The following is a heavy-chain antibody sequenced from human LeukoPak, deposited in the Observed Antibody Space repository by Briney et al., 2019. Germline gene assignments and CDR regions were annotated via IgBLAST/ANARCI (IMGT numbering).Heavy chain of an antibody. V-gene: IGHV3-21*01. J-gene: IGHJ4*02. CDR3: ARDYATTGRKHFDY. CDR2: ISSSSSYI. D-gene: IGHD5-12*01. CDR1: GFTFSSYS. Sequence: GGSLRLSCAASGFTFSSYSMNWVRQAPGKGLEWVSSISSSSSYIYYADSVKGRSTISRDNAKNSLYLQMNSLRAEDTAVYYCARDYATTGRKHFDYWGQGTLVTVSS.